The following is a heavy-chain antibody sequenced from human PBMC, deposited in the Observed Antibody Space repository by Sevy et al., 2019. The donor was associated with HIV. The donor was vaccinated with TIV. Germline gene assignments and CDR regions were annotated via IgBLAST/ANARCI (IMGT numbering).Heavy chain of an antibody. Sequence: GGSLRLSCAASGFTFRSFSMHWVRQAPGKWLEWVTTVSYDGSNTYYADSVKGRFAVFRDNSRNLLNLQMNNLRPEVTAVYYCALERLSSDVAECFQNWGQGTPVTVSS. CDR3: ALERLSSDVAECFQN. CDR1: GFTFRSFS. J-gene: IGHJ1*01. D-gene: IGHD1-1*01. V-gene: IGHV3-30*09. CDR2: VSYDGSNT.